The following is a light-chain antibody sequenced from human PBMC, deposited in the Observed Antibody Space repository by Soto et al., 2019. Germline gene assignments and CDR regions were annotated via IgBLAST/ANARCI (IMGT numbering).Light chain of an antibody. J-gene: IGKJ3*01. V-gene: IGKV3-20*01. CDR2: GAS. CDR1: QSISSQ. CDR3: QQYVTPPFT. Sequence: EIVLTQSPATLSLSPGERATLSCRASQSISSQLAWYQHKPGQAPRLLIFGASERATGIPDRFSGSGSGTDFTLTISRLEPEDFAVYYCQQYVTPPFTFGPGTKVDI.